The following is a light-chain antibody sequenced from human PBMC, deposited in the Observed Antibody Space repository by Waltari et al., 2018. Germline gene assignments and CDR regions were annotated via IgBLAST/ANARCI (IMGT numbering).Light chain of an antibody. J-gene: IGLJ2*01. CDR2: DVS. Sequence: HSALPQPASVSGSPVQSITISCTATTRYVGAYNSLCWYQQHPVKAPKVLIYDVSNRPSGVSDRFSGSKSGNTASLTISGLQAEDEADYYCTSHTSKRGVIFGGGTKLTVL. CDR1: TRYVGAYNS. V-gene: IGLV2-14*01. CDR3: TSHTSKRGVI.